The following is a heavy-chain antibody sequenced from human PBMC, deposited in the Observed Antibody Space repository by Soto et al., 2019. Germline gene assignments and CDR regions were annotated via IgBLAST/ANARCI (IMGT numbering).Heavy chain of an antibody. V-gene: IGHV4-31*02. D-gene: IGHD3-3*01. CDR2: IYYSGST. Sequence: LSLPCTVSGGSINSGGYYWHWIRQQPGKGLEWIGYIYYSGSTSYNPSLKSRVTISVDTSKIHFSLNLTSVTAADTAVYFCARAQTIFGILTVFDSWGQGTLVTVSS. J-gene: IGHJ4*02. CDR1: GGSINSGGYY. CDR3: ARAQTIFGILTVFDS.